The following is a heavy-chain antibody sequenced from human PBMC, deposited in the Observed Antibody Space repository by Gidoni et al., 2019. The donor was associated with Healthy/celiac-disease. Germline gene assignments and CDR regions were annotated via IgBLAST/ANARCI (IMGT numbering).Heavy chain of an antibody. Sequence: EVQLVESGGGLVKPGGSLRLSCAAPGFTFSSNSMNWVRQAPGKGLEWVSSISSSSSYIYYADSVKGRFTISRDNAKNSLYLQMNSLRAEDTAVYYCARDTYDYVWGSYRYDRAYFDYWGQGTLVTVSS. J-gene: IGHJ4*02. V-gene: IGHV3-21*01. CDR3: ARDTYDYVWGSYRYDRAYFDY. CDR2: ISSSSSYI. D-gene: IGHD3-16*02. CDR1: GFTFSSNS.